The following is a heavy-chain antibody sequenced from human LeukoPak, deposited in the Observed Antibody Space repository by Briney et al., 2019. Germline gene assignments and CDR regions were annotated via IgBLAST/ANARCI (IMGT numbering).Heavy chain of an antibody. CDR3: AGERGEEYSSGWYKRNYFDN. D-gene: IGHD6-19*01. J-gene: IGHJ4*02. CDR1: GGSFSGYY. CDR2: INHSGST. V-gene: IGHV4-34*01. Sequence: SETLSLTCAVYGGSFSGYYWSWIRQPPGKGLEWIGEINHSGSTNYNPSLKSRVTISVDTSKNQFSLKLSSVTAADTAVYYCAGERGEEYSSGWYKRNYFDNWGQGTLVTVSS.